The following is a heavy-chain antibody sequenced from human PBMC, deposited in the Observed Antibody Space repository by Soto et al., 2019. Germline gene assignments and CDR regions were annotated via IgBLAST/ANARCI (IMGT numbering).Heavy chain of an antibody. CDR3: ARDDAYYYYGMDV. J-gene: IGHJ6*02. CDR1: GFTFSSYG. Sequence: QVQLVESGGGVVQPGRSLRLSCAASGFTFSSYGMHWVRQAPGKALEWVEVIRYDGRYKYYADSVKGRFTISRDTSKNTLSPQMNSLRAEDTAVYYCARDDAYYYYGMDVWGQGTTVTVS. CDR2: IRYDGRYK. V-gene: IGHV3-33*01.